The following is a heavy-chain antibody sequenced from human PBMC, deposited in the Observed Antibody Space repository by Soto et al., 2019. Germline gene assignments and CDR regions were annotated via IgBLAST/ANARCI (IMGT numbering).Heavy chain of an antibody. J-gene: IGHJ6*02. CDR2: ISSSSSYT. CDR1: GFTFSDYY. V-gene: IGHV3-11*06. Sequence: QVQLVESGGGLVKPGGSLRLSCAASGFTFSDYYMSWIRQAPGKGLAWVSYISSSSSYTNYAESVKGRFTISRDNAKNSLYLQMNSLRAEDTAVYYCARWYCGGDCNYYYYGMDVWGQGTTVTVSS. D-gene: IGHD2-21*02. CDR3: ARWYCGGDCNYYYYGMDV.